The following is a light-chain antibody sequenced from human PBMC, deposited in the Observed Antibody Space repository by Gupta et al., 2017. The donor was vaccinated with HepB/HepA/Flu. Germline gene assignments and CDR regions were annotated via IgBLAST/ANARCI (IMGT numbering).Light chain of an antibody. J-gene: IGLJ3*02. CDR2: VNS. CDR1: SSNIGAGYD. CDR3: QSYDSSLSGPNWV. V-gene: IGLV1-40*01. Sequence: QSVLTQPPSVSGAPGQRVTISCTGSSSNIGAGYDVHWYRQLPGTAPKLLIYVNSNRPSGVPDRFSGSNSGTSASLAITGLQAEDEADYYCQSYDSSLSGPNWVFGGGTKLTVL.